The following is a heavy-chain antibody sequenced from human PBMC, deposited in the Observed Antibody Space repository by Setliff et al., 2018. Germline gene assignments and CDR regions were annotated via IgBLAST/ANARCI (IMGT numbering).Heavy chain of an antibody. D-gene: IGHD3-3*01. Sequence: SETLSLTCAVSGGSISSGSYYWSWIRQPAGKGLEWVGRLHTSGSTNYNPSLKGRVTISVDTSRNQFSLKLSSVTAADTAMYYCRFWSGYYKNDYWGQGTLVTVSS. CDR2: LHTSGST. CDR1: GGSISSGSYY. CDR3: RFWSGYYKNDY. J-gene: IGHJ4*02. V-gene: IGHV4-61*02.